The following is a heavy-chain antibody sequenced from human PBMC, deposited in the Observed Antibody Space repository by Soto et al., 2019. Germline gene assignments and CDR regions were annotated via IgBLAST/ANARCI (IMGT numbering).Heavy chain of an antibody. D-gene: IGHD3-16*01. J-gene: IGHJ6*02. CDR2: ISGSGGST. CDR3: AKDGGGNLRYYYYGMDL. V-gene: IGHV3-23*01. CDR1: GFTFSSYA. Sequence: GGSLRLSCAASGFTFSSYAMSWVRQAPGKGLEWVSAISGSGGSTYYADSVKGRFTISRDNSKNTLYLQMNSLRAEDTAVYYCAKDGGGNLRYYYYGMDLWGQGTTVTVSS.